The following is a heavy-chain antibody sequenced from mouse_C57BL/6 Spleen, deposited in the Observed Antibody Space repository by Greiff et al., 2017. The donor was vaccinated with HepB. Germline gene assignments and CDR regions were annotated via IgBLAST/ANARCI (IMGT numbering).Heavy chain of an antibody. Sequence: QVQLQQSGAELMKPGASVKLSCKASGYTFTGYWIAWVKQRPGHGLEWIGEILPGSGSTNYNEKFKGKATFTADTSSNTAYIQLSSLTTADAAIYYCARDATAQATPFAYWGQGTLVTVSA. J-gene: IGHJ3*01. CDR1: GYTFTGYW. V-gene: IGHV1-9*01. CDR2: ILPGSGST. D-gene: IGHD3-2*02. CDR3: ARDATAQATPFAY.